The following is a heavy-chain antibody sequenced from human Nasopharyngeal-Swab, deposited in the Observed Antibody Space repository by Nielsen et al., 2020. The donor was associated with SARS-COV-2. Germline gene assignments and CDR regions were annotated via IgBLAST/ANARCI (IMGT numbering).Heavy chain of an antibody. CDR2: IYPGDSDT. V-gene: IGHV5-51*01. D-gene: IGHD5-12*01. CDR1: GYSFTTNW. CDR3: VRPEGVATSFKYYFQYGMDV. J-gene: IGHJ6*02. Sequence: KVSCKASGYSFTTNWIGWVRQMPGKGLEWMGIIYPGDSDTTYSPSFQGQVTISVDKSISTAYLQWTSLKASDTAMYYCVRPEGVATSFKYYFQYGMDVWGQGTMVTVPS.